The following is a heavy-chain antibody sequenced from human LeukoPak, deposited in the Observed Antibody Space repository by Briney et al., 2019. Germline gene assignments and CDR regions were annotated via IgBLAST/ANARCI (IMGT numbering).Heavy chain of an antibody. Sequence: SETLSPTCTVSGGSISSYYWSWIRQPPGKGLEWIGYIYYSGSTNYNPSLKSRVTISVDTSKNQFSLKLSSVTAADTAVYYCARGISSGPLPGDYWGQGTLVTVSS. CDR2: IYYSGST. J-gene: IGHJ4*02. V-gene: IGHV4-59*01. CDR3: ARGISSGPLPGDY. CDR1: GGSISSYY. D-gene: IGHD6-25*01.